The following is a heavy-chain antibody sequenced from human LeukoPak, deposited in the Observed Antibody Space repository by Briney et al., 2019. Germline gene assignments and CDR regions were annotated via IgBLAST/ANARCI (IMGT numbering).Heavy chain of an antibody. CDR3: ARASGSYYYYGMDV. CDR2: IGTAGDT. D-gene: IGHD1-26*01. CDR1: GFTFSSYD. J-gene: IGHJ6*02. Sequence: GGSLRLSCAASGFTFSSYDMHWVRQATGKGLEWVSAIGTAGDTYYPGSVKGRFTISRENAKNSLYLQMNSLRAGDTAVYYCARASGSYYYYGMDVWGQGTTVTVSS. V-gene: IGHV3-13*01.